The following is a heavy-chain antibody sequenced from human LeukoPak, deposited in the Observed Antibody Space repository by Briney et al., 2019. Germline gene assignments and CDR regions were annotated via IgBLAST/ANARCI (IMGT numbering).Heavy chain of an antibody. D-gene: IGHD3-10*01. Sequence: PSETLSLTCAVSGYSISSGYYWGWIRQPPGKGLEWIGSIYHSGSTYYNPSLKSRVTISVDTSKNQFSLKLSSLTAADTAVYYCARDWGEKIWFGESYNWFDPWGQGTLVTVSS. CDR1: GYSISSGYY. V-gene: IGHV4-38-2*02. CDR2: IYHSGST. J-gene: IGHJ5*02. CDR3: ARDWGEKIWFGESYNWFDP.